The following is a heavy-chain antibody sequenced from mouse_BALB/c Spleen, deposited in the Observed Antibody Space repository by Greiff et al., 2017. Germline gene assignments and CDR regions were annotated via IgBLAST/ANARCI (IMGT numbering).Heavy chain of an antibody. Sequence: VQLQQSAAELARPGASVKMSCKASGYTFTSYTMHWVKQRPGQGLEWIGYINPSSGYTEYNQKFKDKTTLTADKSSSTAYMQLSSLTSEDSAVYYCARWEGNYDFDYWGQGTTLTVSA. CDR1: GYTFTSYT. D-gene: IGHD2-1*01. CDR3: ARWEGNYDFDY. CDR2: INPSSGYT. J-gene: IGHJ2*01. V-gene: IGHV1-4*02.